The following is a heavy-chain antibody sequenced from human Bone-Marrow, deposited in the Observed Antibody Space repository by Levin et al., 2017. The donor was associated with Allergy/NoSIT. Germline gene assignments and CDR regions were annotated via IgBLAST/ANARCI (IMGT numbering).Heavy chain of an antibody. CDR1: GFTFSSYA. J-gene: IGHJ4*02. Sequence: GESLKISCAASGFTFSSYAMHWVRQAPGKGLEWVAVISYDGSNKYYADSVKGRFTISRDNSKNTLYLQMNSLRAEDTAVYYCARGRGSGSYYGHWGQGTLVTVSS. CDR2: ISYDGSNK. CDR3: ARGRGSGSYYGH. D-gene: IGHD3-10*01. V-gene: IGHV3-30-3*01.